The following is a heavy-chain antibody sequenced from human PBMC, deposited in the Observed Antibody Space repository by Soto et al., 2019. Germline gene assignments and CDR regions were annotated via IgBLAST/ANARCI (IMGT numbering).Heavy chain of an antibody. V-gene: IGHV1-3*01. Sequence: QVQLVQSGAEVKKPGASVKVSCKASGYTFTSYAMHWVRQAPGQRLEWMGWINAGNGNTKYSQKFQGRVTITRDTSASTAYMELSSLRSDDTAVYYCARASPPGDYWGQGTLVTVSS. J-gene: IGHJ4*02. CDR2: INAGNGNT. CDR1: GYTFTSYA. CDR3: ARASPPGDY.